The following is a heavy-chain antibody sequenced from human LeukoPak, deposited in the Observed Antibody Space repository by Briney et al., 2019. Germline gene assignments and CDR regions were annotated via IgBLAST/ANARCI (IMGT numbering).Heavy chain of an antibody. D-gene: IGHD3-10*01. J-gene: IGHJ5*02. Sequence: ASVKVSCKASGYTFTSYGISWVRQAPGQGLEWMGWINPNSGGTNYAQKFQGRVTMTRDTSISTAYMELSRLRSDDTAVYYCARGRFGESNWFDPWGQGTLVTVSS. V-gene: IGHV1-2*02. CDR3: ARGRFGESNWFDP. CDR1: GYTFTSYG. CDR2: INPNSGGT.